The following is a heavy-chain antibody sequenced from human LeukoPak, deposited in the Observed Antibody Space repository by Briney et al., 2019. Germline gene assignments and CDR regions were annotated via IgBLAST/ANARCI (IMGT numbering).Heavy chain of an antibody. D-gene: IGHD3-10*01. CDR2: ISAYNDNT. J-gene: IGHJ4*02. CDR3: ARDQNYGSARGYFDY. CDR1: GYTFTSYG. Sequence: ASVKVSCKASGYTFTSYGISWVRQAPGQGLEWMGWISAYNDNTNYAQKLQGRVTMTTDTSTSTAYMELRSLRSDDTAVYYCARDQNYGSARGYFDYWGQGTLVTVSS. V-gene: IGHV1-18*01.